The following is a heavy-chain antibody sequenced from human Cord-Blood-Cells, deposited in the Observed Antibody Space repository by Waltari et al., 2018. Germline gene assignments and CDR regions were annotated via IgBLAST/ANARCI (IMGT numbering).Heavy chain of an antibody. D-gene: IGHD1-26*01. J-gene: IGHJ4*02. V-gene: IGHV3-74*01. CDR3: ARPRRYSGSYYFDY. Sequence: EVQLVESGGGLVQPGGSLRLSCAASGFNFSSYWMTWVRQAPGKGLVWVSLINSDGSSTSYADSVKGRFTISRDNAKNTLYLQMNSLRAEDTAVYYCARPRRYSGSYYFDYWGQGTLVTVSS. CDR1: GFNFSSYW. CDR2: INSDGSST.